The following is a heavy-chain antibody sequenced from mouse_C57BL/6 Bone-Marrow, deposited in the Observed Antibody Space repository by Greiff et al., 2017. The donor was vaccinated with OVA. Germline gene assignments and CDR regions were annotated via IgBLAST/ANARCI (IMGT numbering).Heavy chain of an antibody. CDR1: GFNIKDYY. Sequence: VQLQQSGAELVRPGASVKLSCTASGFNIKDYYMHGVKQRPEQGLEWIGRIDPEDGDTEYAPKFQGKATMTADTSSNTAYLQLSSLTSEDTAVYYCTTNDYEEAWFAYWGQGTLVTVSA. V-gene: IGHV14-1*01. CDR2: IDPEDGDT. CDR3: TTNDYEEAWFAY. J-gene: IGHJ3*01. D-gene: IGHD2-4*01.